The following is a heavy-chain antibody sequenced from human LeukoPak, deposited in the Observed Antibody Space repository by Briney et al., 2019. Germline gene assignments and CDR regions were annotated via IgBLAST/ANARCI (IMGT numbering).Heavy chain of an antibody. CDR1: GYSISSGYY. CDR2: IYHSGRT. CDR3: ARLRYYYGSGSSPYYFDY. D-gene: IGHD3-10*01. J-gene: IGHJ4*02. V-gene: IGHV4-38-2*02. Sequence: PSETLSLTCTVSGYSISSGYYWGWIRQPPGKGLEWIGSIYHSGRTFYNPSLKSRVTISVDTSKNQFSLKLTSVTAADTAVYYCARLRYYYGSGSSPYYFDYWGQGTLVTVSS.